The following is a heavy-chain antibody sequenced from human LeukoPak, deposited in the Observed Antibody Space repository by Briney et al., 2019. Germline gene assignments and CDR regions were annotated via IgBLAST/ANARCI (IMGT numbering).Heavy chain of an antibody. Sequence: PSETLSLTCAVYGGSFSDYYWSWIRQPPGKGLEWIGEVNHSGSTNYNPSLKSRVTISVDTSKNQFSLKLSSVTAADTAVYYCARGSSGYYLMAFGIDIWGQGTMVTVSS. CDR2: VNHSGST. CDR3: ARGSSGYYLMAFGIDI. V-gene: IGHV4-34*01. CDR1: GGSFSDYY. D-gene: IGHD3-22*01. J-gene: IGHJ3*02.